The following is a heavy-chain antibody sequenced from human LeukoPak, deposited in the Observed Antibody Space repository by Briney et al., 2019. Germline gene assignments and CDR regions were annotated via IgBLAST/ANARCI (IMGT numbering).Heavy chain of an antibody. CDR2: IYHSGST. CDR1: GYSISRGYY. Sequence: SETLSLTCTVSGYSISRGYYWGWIRQPPGKGLEWIGSIYHSGSTYYNPSLKSRVTISVDTSKNQFSLNLSSVTAADTAVYYCARERWELLSTYFDYWGQGTLVTVSS. V-gene: IGHV4-38-2*02. CDR3: ARERWELLSTYFDY. J-gene: IGHJ4*02. D-gene: IGHD1-26*01.